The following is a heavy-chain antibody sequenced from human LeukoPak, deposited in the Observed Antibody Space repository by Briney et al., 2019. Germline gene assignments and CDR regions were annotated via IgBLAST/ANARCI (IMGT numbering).Heavy chain of an antibody. V-gene: IGHV4-39*01. Sequence: SETLSLTCTVSGGSISSRSYYWGWLRQPPGKGLEWVGFIYYSGSNYDNPSVKSRVTISLHTSKTHFSLNLISVTAAYTAVYYCARHVITLINLRGGWFDPWGQGSLVTVSS. D-gene: IGHD3-16*02. CDR2: IYYSGSN. J-gene: IGHJ5*02. CDR1: GGSISSRSYY. CDR3: ARHVITLINLRGGWFDP.